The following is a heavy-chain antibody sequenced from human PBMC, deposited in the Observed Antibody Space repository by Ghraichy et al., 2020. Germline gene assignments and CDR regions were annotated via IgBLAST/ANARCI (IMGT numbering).Heavy chain of an antibody. V-gene: IGHV2-5*01. D-gene: IGHD6-13*01. Sequence: SGPTLVKPTQTLTLTCTFSGFSLSTSGVGVGWIRQPPGKALEWLALIYWNDDKRYSPSLKSRLTITKDTSKNQVVLTMTNMDPVDTATYYCAHALGIAAAGTGSRFDPWGQGTLVTVSS. CDR2: IYWNDDK. CDR3: AHALGIAAAGTGSRFDP. J-gene: IGHJ5*02. CDR1: GFSLSTSGVG.